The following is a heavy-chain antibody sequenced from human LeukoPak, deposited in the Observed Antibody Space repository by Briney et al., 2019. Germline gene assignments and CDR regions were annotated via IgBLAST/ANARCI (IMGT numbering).Heavy chain of an antibody. V-gene: IGHV1-18*01. CDR1: GYIFTNCA. CDR2: ISPYRGHK. J-gene: IGHJ5*02. CDR3: VRDDFYEATGYSP. Sequence: ASVKVSCKASGYIFTNCAISWVRQAPGHGLEWMGWISPYRGHKRYAQKFQDRVTLTTGTSTSTAYLELRSLSSDDTAMYYCVRDDFYEATGYSPWGQGTLVTVSS. D-gene: IGHD2/OR15-2a*01.